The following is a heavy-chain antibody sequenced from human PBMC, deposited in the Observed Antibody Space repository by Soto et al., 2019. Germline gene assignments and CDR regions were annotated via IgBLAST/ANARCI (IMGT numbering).Heavy chain of an antibody. V-gene: IGHV2-70*04. CDR3: AGVFHCSGRTCAFDY. CDR1: GFSLSTSGMR. J-gene: IGHJ4*02. Sequence: VSGPTLVNPTQTLTLTCTFSGFSLSTSGMRVSWIRQPPRKALQWLTRLDWDDDKYYNTTLKTRPTISKDSSKNQVLLTMTNMEPVDTATYYCAGVFHCSGRTCAFDYWGQGALVTVSS. D-gene: IGHD2-15*01. CDR2: LDWDDDK.